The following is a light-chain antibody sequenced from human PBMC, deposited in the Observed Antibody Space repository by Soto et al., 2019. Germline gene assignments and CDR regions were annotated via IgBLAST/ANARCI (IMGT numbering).Light chain of an antibody. J-gene: IGKJ2*01. Sequence: DIQMTQSPSSLSASVGDRVTITCRASQSISSYLNWYQQKPGKAPNLLIYDASSLQSGVPSRFSGSGSGTDFTLTISSLQPEDFVTYYCQHSYTTPRTFGQGTKLEIK. CDR2: DAS. V-gene: IGKV1-39*01. CDR1: QSISSY. CDR3: QHSYTTPRT.